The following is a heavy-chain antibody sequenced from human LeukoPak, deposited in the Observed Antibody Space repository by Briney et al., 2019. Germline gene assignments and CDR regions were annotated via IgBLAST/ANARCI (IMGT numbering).Heavy chain of an antibody. Sequence: GGSLRLSCAASGFTFSSYWMSWVRQAPGKGLEWVANMRQDGSEKYYVDSVKGRFTISRDNSKNSLYLQMNSLKPEDSALYYCVKDRGTGWSFDYWGQGTLVTVSS. CDR1: GFTFSSYW. V-gene: IGHV3-7*03. CDR3: VKDRGTGWSFDY. CDR2: MRQDGSEK. J-gene: IGHJ4*02. D-gene: IGHD6-19*01.